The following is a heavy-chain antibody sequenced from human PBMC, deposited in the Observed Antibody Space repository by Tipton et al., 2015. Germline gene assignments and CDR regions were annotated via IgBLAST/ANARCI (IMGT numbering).Heavy chain of an antibody. D-gene: IGHD2-15*01. J-gene: IGHJ5*02. CDR3: AKDGSSGGEDPVPNWFDP. CDR2: INSDGSST. Sequence: SLRLSCAASGFTFSSYWMHWVRQAPGKGLVWVSRINSDGSSTSYADSVKGRFTISRDNSESTLYLQMKSLRAEDTAVYYCAKDGSSGGEDPVPNWFDPWGQGTLVTVSS. V-gene: IGHV3-74*01. CDR1: GFTFSSYW.